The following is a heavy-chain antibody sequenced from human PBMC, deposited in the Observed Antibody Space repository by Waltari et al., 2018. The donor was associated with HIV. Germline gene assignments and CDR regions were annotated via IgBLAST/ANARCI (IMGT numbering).Heavy chain of an antibody. CDR1: GGSFRGYY. Sequence: QVHLEQWGTGLLRPSETLSLTCAVYGGSFRGYYWRWIRQSPGGGLEWIGEVNHVGRTNYSPSLKGRVTVSVDTSKNQFSLTMRSVTAADTAVYYCARDSAPGLAVDDDDGEFFYYGLDVWGQGTTVTVSS. CDR3: ARDSAPGLAVDDDDGEFFYYGLDV. CDR2: VNHVGRT. D-gene: IGHD6-19*01. J-gene: IGHJ6*01. V-gene: IGHV4-34*01.